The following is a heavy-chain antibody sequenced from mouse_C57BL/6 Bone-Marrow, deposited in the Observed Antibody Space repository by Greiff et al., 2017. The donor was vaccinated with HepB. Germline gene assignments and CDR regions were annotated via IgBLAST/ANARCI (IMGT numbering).Heavy chain of an antibody. D-gene: IGHD1-1*01. CDR2: IYPRSGNT. Sequence: QVQLQQSGAELARPGASVKLSCKASGYTFTSYGISWVKQRTGQGLEWIGEIYPRSGNTYYNEKFKGKATLTADKSSSTAYMELRSLTSEDSAVYFCARRYYYGSEDFDVWGTGTTVTVSS. V-gene: IGHV1-81*01. CDR1: GYTFTSYG. CDR3: ARRYYYGSEDFDV. J-gene: IGHJ1*03.